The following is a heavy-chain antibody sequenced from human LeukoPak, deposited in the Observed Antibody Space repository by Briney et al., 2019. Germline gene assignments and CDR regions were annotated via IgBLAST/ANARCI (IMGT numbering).Heavy chain of an antibody. Sequence: QTGGSLRLSCAASGFTFSSYAMHWVRQAPGKGLEWVAVISYDGSNKYYADSVKGRFTISRDNSKNTLYLQMNSLRAEDTAVYYCARARITIPPVGYFDYWGQGTLVTVSS. J-gene: IGHJ4*02. D-gene: IGHD3-9*01. CDR2: ISYDGSNK. CDR1: GFTFSSYA. V-gene: IGHV3-30-3*01. CDR3: ARARITIPPVGYFDY.